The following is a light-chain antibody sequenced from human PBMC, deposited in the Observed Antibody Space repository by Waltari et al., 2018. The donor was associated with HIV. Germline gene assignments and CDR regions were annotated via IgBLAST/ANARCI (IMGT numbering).Light chain of an antibody. V-gene: IGLV2-14*01. CDR3: SSYTSSSTLV. J-gene: IGLJ2*01. CDR2: DVS. CDR1: SSDVGGYNY. Sequence: QSALTQPASVSGSPGQSITISCTGTSSDVGGYNYVSWYHQHPDKAPKLLIYDVSSRPSGISSRFSGCKSANTASLTISGLQADDEADYYCSSYTSSSTLVFGGGTKLTV.